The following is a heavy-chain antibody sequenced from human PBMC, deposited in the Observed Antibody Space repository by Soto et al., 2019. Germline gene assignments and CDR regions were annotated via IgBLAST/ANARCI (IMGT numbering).Heavy chain of an antibody. D-gene: IGHD3-10*01. CDR1: GDSISNYS. V-gene: IGHV4-59*01. J-gene: IGHJ6*02. CDR2: IHYSGST. CDR3: ARDLLWFGEHLPSGYYGMDA. Sequence: PSETLSLTCTVSGDSISNYSWSWIRQPPGKGLEWIGYIHYSGSTNYNPSLKSRVTISVDTSKNQFSLKPSSVTAADTAVYYCARDLLWFGEHLPSGYYGMDAWGQGTTVT.